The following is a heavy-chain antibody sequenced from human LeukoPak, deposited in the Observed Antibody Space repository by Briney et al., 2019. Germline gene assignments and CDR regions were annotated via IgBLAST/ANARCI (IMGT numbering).Heavy chain of an antibody. J-gene: IGHJ4*02. CDR1: GGSISSSSYY. CDR2: NYYSGST. Sequence: SETLSLTCTVSGGSISSSSYYWGWIRQPPWKGLEWIGSNYYSGSTYYNPSLKSRVTISVDTSKNQFSLKLSSVTAADTAVYYCASPSGEGGELHEPPDYGGQGTLVAVSS. V-gene: IGHV4-39*01. CDR3: ASPSGEGGELHEPPDY. D-gene: IGHD1-26*01.